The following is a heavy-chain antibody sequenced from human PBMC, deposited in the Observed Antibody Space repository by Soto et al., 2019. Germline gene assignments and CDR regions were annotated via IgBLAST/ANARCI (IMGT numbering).Heavy chain of an antibody. Sequence: ASVKVSFKASGDTFTPYDIHWVRQATGHGLEWMGWINPNSGNIGYAQRFQGRVTMTRDAGISTAYMEVSSLRSDDTAVYYCESGRACGSYCLFDYWGQGTLVTVSS. J-gene: IGHJ4*02. CDR2: INPNSGNI. V-gene: IGHV1-8*01. D-gene: IGHD3-16*01. CDR1: GDTFTPYD. CDR3: ESGRACGSYCLFDY.